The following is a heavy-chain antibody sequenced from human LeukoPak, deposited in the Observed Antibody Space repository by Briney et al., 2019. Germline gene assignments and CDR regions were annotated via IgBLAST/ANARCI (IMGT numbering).Heavy chain of an antibody. Sequence: SETLSFTCAVDGWSFSGYYWSWIRQPPGKGLEWIGEINHSGSTNYNPSLKSRVTISVDTSKNQFSLKLSSVTAADTAVYYCARWVVPAAIDYWGQGTLVTVSS. J-gene: IGHJ4*02. CDR2: INHSGST. CDR1: GWSFSGYY. CDR3: ARWVVPAAIDY. D-gene: IGHD2-2*02. V-gene: IGHV4-34*01.